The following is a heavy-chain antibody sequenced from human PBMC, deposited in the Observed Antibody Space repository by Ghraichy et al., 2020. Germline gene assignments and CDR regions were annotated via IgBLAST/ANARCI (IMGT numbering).Heavy chain of an antibody. CDR2: INHSGST. J-gene: IGHJ6*02. D-gene: IGHD3-10*01. Sequence: SETLSLTCAVYGGSFSGYYWSWIRQPPGKGLEWIGEINHSGSTNYNPSLKSRVTISVDTSKNQFSLKLSSVTAADTAVYYCARVLQSYYGSGSYPPHYYYYGMDVWGQGTTVTVSS. CDR1: GGSFSGYY. V-gene: IGHV4-34*01. CDR3: ARVLQSYYGSGSYPPHYYYYGMDV.